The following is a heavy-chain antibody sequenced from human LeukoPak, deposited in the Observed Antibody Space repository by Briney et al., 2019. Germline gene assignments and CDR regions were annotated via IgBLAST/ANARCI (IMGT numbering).Heavy chain of an antibody. Sequence: TGGSLRLSCAASGFTFSSYAMSWVRQAPGKGLEWVAVISYDGSNKYYADSVKGRFTISRDNSKNTLYLQMNSLRAEDTAVYYCARGRITMVRGVIGYWGQGTLVTVSS. CDR1: GFTFSSYA. D-gene: IGHD3-10*01. V-gene: IGHV3-30*04. CDR3: ARGRITMVRGVIGY. CDR2: ISYDGSNK. J-gene: IGHJ4*02.